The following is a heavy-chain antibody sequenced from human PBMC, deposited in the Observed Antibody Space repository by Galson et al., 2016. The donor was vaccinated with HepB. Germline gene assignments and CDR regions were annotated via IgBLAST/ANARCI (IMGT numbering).Heavy chain of an antibody. CDR1: GHAFTSYY. J-gene: IGHJ4*02. D-gene: IGHD3-10*01. V-gene: IGHV1-46*01. Sequence: SVKVSCKASGHAFTSYYIHCVRQAPGQGFEWMGLINPSSGSASYAQRFQGRVTMTRDTSTRIVYMELSSLRSEDTAVYYCASEGVRGIIDWGQGTLVTVSS. CDR2: INPSSGSA. CDR3: ASEGVRGIID.